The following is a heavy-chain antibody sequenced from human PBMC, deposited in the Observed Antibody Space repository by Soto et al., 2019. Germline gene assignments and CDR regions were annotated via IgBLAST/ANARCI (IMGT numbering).Heavy chain of an antibody. CDR1: GGYISSSVYY. CDR3: ARRTGSSTYYFDY. V-gene: IGHV4-39*02. J-gene: IGHJ4*02. Sequence: SETLSLTCTVSGGYISSSVYYWGWIRQPPGRGLEWIGIIDYSGATYYNPSLKSRLTMSVDTPKNHFSLNLNSMTAADTAVYYCARRTGSSTYYFDYWGQGTLVTVSS. D-gene: IGHD6-6*01. CDR2: IDYSGAT.